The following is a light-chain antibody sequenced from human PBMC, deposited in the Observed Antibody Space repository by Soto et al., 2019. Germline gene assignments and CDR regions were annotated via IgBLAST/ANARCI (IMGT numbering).Light chain of an antibody. CDR1: QSVTSSY. V-gene: IGKV3-20*01. J-gene: IGKJ1*01. Sequence: EIVLTQFPGTLSLSPGESATLSCRASQSVTSSYLAWYQQKPGQAPRLLIYDVSSRATGIPDRFSGSGSGTDFTLTISRLEPEDFAVYYCQQYGSSPRTFGQGTKVDIK. CDR3: QQYGSSPRT. CDR2: DVS.